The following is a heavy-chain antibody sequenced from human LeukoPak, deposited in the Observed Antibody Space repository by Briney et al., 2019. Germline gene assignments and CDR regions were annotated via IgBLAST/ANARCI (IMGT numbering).Heavy chain of an antibody. CDR3: ARWSRYDLLEHAYYYMDV. V-gene: IGHV1-46*01. CDR1: GYTFTSYY. CDR2: INPSGGST. D-gene: IGHD3-3*01. Sequence: ASVKVSRKASGYTFTSYYMHWVRQAPGQGLEWMGIINPSGGSTSYAQKFQGRVTMTRDMSTSTVYMELSSLRSEDTAVYYCARWSRYDLLEHAYYYMDVWGKGTTVTVSS. J-gene: IGHJ6*03.